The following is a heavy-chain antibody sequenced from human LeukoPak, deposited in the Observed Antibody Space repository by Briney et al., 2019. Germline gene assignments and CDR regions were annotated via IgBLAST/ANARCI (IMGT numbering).Heavy chain of an antibody. CDR3: ARGPATGHFDY. CDR1: GGSISSYY. CDR2: IYYSGST. D-gene: IGHD1-1*01. J-gene: IGHJ4*02. V-gene: IGHV4-59*12. Sequence: PSETLSLTCTVSGGSISSYYWSWIRQPPGKGLEWIGHIYYSGSTYSNPSLKSRVTISVDTSKNQFSLKVFSVTAADTAVYYCARGPATGHFDYWGQGALVTVSS.